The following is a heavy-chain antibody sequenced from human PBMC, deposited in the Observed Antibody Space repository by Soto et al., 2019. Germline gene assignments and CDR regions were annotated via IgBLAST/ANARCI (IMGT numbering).Heavy chain of an antibody. Sequence: EVQLVESGGGLVKPGGSPRLSCAASGFTFSGYSMLWVRQAPGKGLEWVAFIANGDNHILYADSVKGRFTISRDNAKNSVYLQMTSLRVEDTAVYYCAREEGYCSGGSCYRGAFDLWGQGTMVTVSS. D-gene: IGHD2-15*01. CDR3: AREEGYCSGGSCYRGAFDL. CDR1: GFTFSGYS. CDR2: IANGDNHI. V-gene: IGHV3-21*06. J-gene: IGHJ3*01.